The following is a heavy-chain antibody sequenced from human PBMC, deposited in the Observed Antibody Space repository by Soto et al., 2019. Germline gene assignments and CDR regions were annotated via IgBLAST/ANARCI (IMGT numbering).Heavy chain of an antibody. D-gene: IGHD2-15*01. CDR2: VSDDGYTT. CDR3: AREGHHVVGQDAYSFDY. J-gene: IGHJ4*02. CDR1: GFIFSTYG. Sequence: QVRLVESGGGVVQPGRSLRLSCAASGFIFSTYGMHWVRQAPGKGLQWVAVVSDDGYTTYYAESVKGRFTVSRDSSKNTLYLQMSNPRIEDTAVYYCAREGHHVVGQDAYSFDYWGQGTLVTVSS. V-gene: IGHV3-30*03.